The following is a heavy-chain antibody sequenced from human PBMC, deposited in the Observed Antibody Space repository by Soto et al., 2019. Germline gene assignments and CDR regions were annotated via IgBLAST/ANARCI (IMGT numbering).Heavy chain of an antibody. CDR1: GFTFSDYY. CDR3: AKDGVGHWCER. J-gene: IGHJ5*02. CDR2: ISGSGGIT. Sequence: WGSLRLSCAASGFTFSDYYMSWIRQAPGKGLEWVSAISGSGGITYYADSVKGRFTISRDNSKNTLYLQMNSLRAEDTAVYYCAKDGVGHWCERLGKGNLVTVSS. D-gene: IGHD1-26*01. V-gene: IGHV3-23*01.